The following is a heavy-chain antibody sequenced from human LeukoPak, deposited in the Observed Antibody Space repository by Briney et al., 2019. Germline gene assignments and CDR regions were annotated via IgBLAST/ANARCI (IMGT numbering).Heavy chain of an antibody. CDR1: GYTFTSYV. CDR2: MNPKSGNA. J-gene: IGHJ6*03. V-gene: IGHV1-8*03. Sequence: ASVKVSCKASGYTFTSYVINWVRQATGQGLEWMGWMNPKSGNAGYAQKFQGRVTITRNTSISTAYMELSSLRSEDTAVYYCARGQDSSSWYEYYYYYYMDVWGKGTTVTVSS. D-gene: IGHD6-13*01. CDR3: ARGQDSSSWYEYYYYYYMDV.